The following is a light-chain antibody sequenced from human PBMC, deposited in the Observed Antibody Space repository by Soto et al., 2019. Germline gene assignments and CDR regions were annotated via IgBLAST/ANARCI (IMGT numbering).Light chain of an antibody. J-gene: IGLJ1*01. CDR3: ISYTSDDVRYV. CDR1: NSDVGIYDF. V-gene: IGLV2-14*01. CDR2: EVS. Sequence: QSVLTHPPSSSGTPGQSITISCTGSNSDVGIYDFVSWYQHHPGRAPKLIVSEVSHRPSGVSNRFSGSKSGNTASLTISGLQSEDEADYYCISYTSDDVRYVFGTGTKVTVL.